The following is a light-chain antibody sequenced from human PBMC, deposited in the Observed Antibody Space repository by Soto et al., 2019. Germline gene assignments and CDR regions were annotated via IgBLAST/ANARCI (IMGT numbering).Light chain of an antibody. CDR2: SNN. Sequence: QSVLTQPPSASGTPGQRVTISCSGSSSNIGSHTVNWYQQLPGTAPKLLIYSNNQPPSGVPDRFSGSKSGTSASLAISGLQSEDEADYYCAAWDDSLNGSVVFGGGTKLTVL. CDR1: SSNIGSHT. J-gene: IGLJ2*01. V-gene: IGLV1-44*01. CDR3: AAWDDSLNGSVV.